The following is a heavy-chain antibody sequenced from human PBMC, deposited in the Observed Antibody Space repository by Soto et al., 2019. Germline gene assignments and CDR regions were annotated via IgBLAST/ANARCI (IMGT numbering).Heavy chain of an antibody. Sequence: VQLVESGGGLVQFGGSLRLSCAASGFTFSSYWMHWVSQVPGKGLVWVSRIKGDGTNTGYADSVKGRFTISRDNVKNTLYLQMNSPRAEDTAVYYCARGLSGYYGFDYWGQGTLVTVSS. J-gene: IGHJ4*02. CDR3: ARGLSGYYGFDY. D-gene: IGHD5-12*01. CDR2: IKGDGTNT. V-gene: IGHV3-74*01. CDR1: GFTFSSYW.